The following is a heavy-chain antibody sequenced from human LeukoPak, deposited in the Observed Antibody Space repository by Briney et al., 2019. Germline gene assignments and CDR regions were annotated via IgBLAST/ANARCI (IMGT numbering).Heavy chain of an antibody. Sequence: ASVKVSCKASGYTLTSYYMHWVRQAPGQGLEWMGIINPSGGSTSYAQKFQGRVTMTRDTSTSTVYMELSSLRSEDTAVYYCAKFNSTDYYFDYWGQGTLVTVSS. CDR3: AKFNSTDYYFDY. V-gene: IGHV1-46*01. CDR2: INPSGGST. CDR1: GYTLTSYY. D-gene: IGHD4-17*01. J-gene: IGHJ4*02.